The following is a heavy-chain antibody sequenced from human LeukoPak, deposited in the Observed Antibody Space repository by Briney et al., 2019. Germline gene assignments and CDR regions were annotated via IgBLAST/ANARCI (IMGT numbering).Heavy chain of an antibody. Sequence: GSLRLSCKASGFTFTSFWMHWVRQAPGQGLVWIARINTDGITTNSADHVQGRFTVSRDNAKSTVYLQMNGLRAEDTAVYYCAKDLHESAADYWGQGTLVTVAS. V-gene: IGHV3-74*01. CDR1: GFTFTSFW. CDR3: AKDLHESAADY. J-gene: IGHJ4*02. CDR2: INTDGITT. D-gene: IGHD2-15*01.